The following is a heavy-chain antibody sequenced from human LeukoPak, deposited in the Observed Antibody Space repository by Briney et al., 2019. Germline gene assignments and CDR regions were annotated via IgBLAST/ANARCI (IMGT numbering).Heavy chain of an antibody. V-gene: IGHV1-18*01. Sequence: ASVKVSCKASGYTSTSYGISWVRQAPGQGLEWMGWISAYNGNTNYAQKLQGRVTMTTDTSTSTAYMELRSLRSDDTAVYYCARDVSGSYRASTHMDVWGKGTTVTVSS. CDR2: ISAYNGNT. J-gene: IGHJ6*03. D-gene: IGHD1-26*01. CDR1: GYTSTSYG. CDR3: ARDVSGSYRASTHMDV.